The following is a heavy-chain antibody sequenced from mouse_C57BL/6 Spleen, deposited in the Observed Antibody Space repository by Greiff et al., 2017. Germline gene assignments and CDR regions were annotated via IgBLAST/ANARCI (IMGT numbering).Heavy chain of an antibody. CDR1: GYTFTSYT. J-gene: IGHJ1*03. D-gene: IGHD4-1*01. Sequence: QVQLQQSGAELARPGASVTMSCKASGYTFTSYTMHWVKQRPGQGLEWIGYINPSSGYTKYNQKFKDQATLTADKYSSTAYMQLSSLTSEDSAGEYCAIPRTGHWYFDVWGTGTTVTVSS. CDR3: AIPRTGHWYFDV. V-gene: IGHV1-4*01. CDR2: INPSSGYT.